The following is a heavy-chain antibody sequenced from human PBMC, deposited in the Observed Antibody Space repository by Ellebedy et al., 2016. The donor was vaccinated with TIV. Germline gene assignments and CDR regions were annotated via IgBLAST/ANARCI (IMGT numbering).Heavy chain of an antibody. CDR2: ISASGDST. CDR3: ARAGKTMVTTTTPRSYFDY. V-gene: IGHV3-23*01. D-gene: IGHD4-17*01. Sequence: PGGSLRLSCAASGFTFSSHAMSWVRQAPGKGLEWLSGISASGDSTYYADSVKGRFTISRDNSKNTLYLQMNSLRAEDTAVYYCARAGKTMVTTTTPRSYFDYWGQGTLVTVSS. CDR1: GFTFSSHA. J-gene: IGHJ4*02.